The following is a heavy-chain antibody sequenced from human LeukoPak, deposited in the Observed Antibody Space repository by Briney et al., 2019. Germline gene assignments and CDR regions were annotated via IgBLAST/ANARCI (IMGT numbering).Heavy chain of an antibody. Sequence: SETLSLTCTVSGGSISSYYWSWIRQPAGKGLEWIGRIYTSGSTNYNPSLKSRVTISVDTSKNQFSLKLSSVTAADTAVYYCARERTDESGDYVWGSIDYWGQGTLVTVSS. CDR2: IYTSGST. CDR3: ARERTDESGDYVWGSIDY. D-gene: IGHD3-16*01. V-gene: IGHV4-4*07. CDR1: GGSISSYY. J-gene: IGHJ4*02.